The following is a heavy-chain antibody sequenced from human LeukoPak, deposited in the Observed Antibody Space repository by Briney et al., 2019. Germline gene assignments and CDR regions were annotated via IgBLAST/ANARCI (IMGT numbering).Heavy chain of an antibody. D-gene: IGHD5-24*01. CDR3: ARDNSVRDEAWWFNP. J-gene: IGHJ5*02. V-gene: IGHV3-53*01. CDR2: IYSGGSR. CDR1: GFTVSSNY. Sequence: GGSLRLSCAASGFTVSSNYMSWVRQAPGKGLEWVSVIYSGGSRYYADSVKGRFTISRDNSKNTMYLQMNSLRAEDTAVYYCARDNSVRDEAWWFNPWGQGTLVTVSS.